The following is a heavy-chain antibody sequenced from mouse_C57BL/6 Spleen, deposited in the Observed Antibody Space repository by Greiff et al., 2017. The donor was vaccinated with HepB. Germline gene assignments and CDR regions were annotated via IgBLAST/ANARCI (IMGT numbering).Heavy chain of an antibody. CDR3: ARERIYGSSYGYAMDY. J-gene: IGHJ4*01. CDR2: INPSSGYT. Sequence: VHLVESGAELARPGASVKMSCKASGYTFTSYTMHWVKQRPGQGLEWIGYINPSSGYTKYNQKFKDKATLTADKSSSTAYMQLSSLTSEDSAVYYCARERIYGSSYGYAMDYWGQGTSVTVSS. D-gene: IGHD1-1*01. V-gene: IGHV1-4*01. CDR1: GYTFTSYT.